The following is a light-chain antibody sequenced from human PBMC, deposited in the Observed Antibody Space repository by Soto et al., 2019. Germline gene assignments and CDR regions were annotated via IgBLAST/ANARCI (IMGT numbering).Light chain of an antibody. CDR3: QKYNSAPRT. CDR2: AAS. J-gene: IGKJ1*01. Sequence: DIQMTQSPSSLSASLGTRVTTTSRRIQGIGNNLAGYQQKPGKVPRLLIYAASTLQSGVPSRFSGSGSGTDFTLTISSLQPEDVATYYCQKYNSAPRTFGQGTKVEIK. CDR1: QGIGNN. V-gene: IGKV1-27*01.